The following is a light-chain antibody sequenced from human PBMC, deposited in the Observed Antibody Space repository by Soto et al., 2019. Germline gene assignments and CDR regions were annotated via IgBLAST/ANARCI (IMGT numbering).Light chain of an antibody. J-gene: IGKJ1*01. CDR1: QSLSSSQ. V-gene: IGKV3-20*01. CDR3: QQYGSSPRT. Sequence: EIVLTQSPGTLSLSPGERATLSCRASQSLSSSQLAWYQQKPGQAPRLLIHDASSRATGISDRFTGSGSGTDCTLTITTLETEDFAVYYCQQYGSSPRTFGIGNKVEI. CDR2: DAS.